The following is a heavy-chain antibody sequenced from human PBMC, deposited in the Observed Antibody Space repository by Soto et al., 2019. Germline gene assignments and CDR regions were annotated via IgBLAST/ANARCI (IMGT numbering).Heavy chain of an antibody. CDR3: ARGFYDSSGFFYAGWFGP. Sequence: QVPLVQSGAEVKKPGASVNVSCKASGYTFIDYYIHWLRQAPGQGPEWMGWIIPKSGDTKYSEKFQGRVAMTRDTSINTVYMEMTSLRSDDTAVYYCARGFYDSSGFFYAGWFGPWGQGTLVTVSS. CDR2: IIPKSGDT. V-gene: IGHV1-2*02. J-gene: IGHJ5*02. CDR1: GYTFIDYY. D-gene: IGHD3-22*01.